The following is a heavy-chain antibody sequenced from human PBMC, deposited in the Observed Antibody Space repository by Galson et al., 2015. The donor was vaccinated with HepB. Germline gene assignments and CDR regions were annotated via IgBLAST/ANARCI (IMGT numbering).Heavy chain of an antibody. CDR1: GYSFGAFW. CDR2: MHPSKSDV. CDR3: AKRIAVVETSRPEDWFDP. J-gene: IGHJ5*02. V-gene: IGHV5-51*03. Sequence: QSGAEVKKPGESLKISCKGIGYSFGAFWIGWVRQMPGKGLEWMGIMHPSKSDVQYSPSFQGRVTISADKSINTIYLQWGSLKASDTAMYYCAKRIAVVETSRPEDWFDPWGQGTLVTVTS. D-gene: IGHD6-19*01.